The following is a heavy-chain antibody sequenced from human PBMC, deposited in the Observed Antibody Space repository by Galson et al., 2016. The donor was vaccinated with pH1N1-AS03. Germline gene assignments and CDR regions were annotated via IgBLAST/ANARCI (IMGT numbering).Heavy chain of an antibody. Sequence: ETLSLTCSVSGASISSRSYRWVWIRQPPGKGLEWIGIVDYNVGTYYNPSLKSRVTIPADTSNNRFSSKLTSVTAADTAIYYCATYMAGEGGRGYWGPGTLVTVSS. V-gene: IGHV4-39*02. CDR1: GASISSRSYR. CDR2: VDYNVGT. D-gene: IGHD3-10*01. CDR3: ATYMAGEGGRGY. J-gene: IGHJ4*02.